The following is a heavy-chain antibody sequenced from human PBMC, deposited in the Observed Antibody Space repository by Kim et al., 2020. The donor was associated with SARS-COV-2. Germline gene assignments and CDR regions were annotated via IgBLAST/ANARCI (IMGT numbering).Heavy chain of an antibody. Sequence: QGRVTMTRDTSTSTVYMELSSLRSEDTAVYYCARDRIAVADYYYYGMDVWGQGTTVTVSS. D-gene: IGHD6-19*01. CDR3: ARDRIAVADYYYYGMDV. V-gene: IGHV1-46*01. J-gene: IGHJ6*02.